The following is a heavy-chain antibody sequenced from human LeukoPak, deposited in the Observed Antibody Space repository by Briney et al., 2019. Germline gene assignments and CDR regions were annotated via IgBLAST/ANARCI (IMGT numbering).Heavy chain of an antibody. CDR2: ISYDETNK. CDR3: AKNNDYGGSYWYFDL. Sequence: GGSLRLSCAASGFTFSSYSMNWVRQAPGKGLEWVAVISYDETNKYYEDSVKGRFTISRDSSKNTLYLQMSSLRDEDTAVYYCAKNNDYGGSYWYFDLWGRGTLVTVSS. D-gene: IGHD4-23*01. CDR1: GFTFSSYS. V-gene: IGHV3-30*18. J-gene: IGHJ2*01.